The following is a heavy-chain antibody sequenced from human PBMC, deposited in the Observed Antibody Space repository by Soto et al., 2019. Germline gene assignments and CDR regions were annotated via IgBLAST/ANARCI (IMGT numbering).Heavy chain of an antibody. D-gene: IGHD3-22*01. J-gene: IGHJ4*02. CDR3: ARGTSGPPYYYDSSGYFYFDY. Sequence: SETLSLTCTVSGGSISSYYWSWIRQPPGKGLEWIGYIYYSGSTNYNPSLKSRVTISVDTSKNQFSLKLSSVTAADTAVYYCARGTSGPPYYYDSSGYFYFDYWGQGTLVTVSS. CDR1: GGSISSYY. CDR2: IYYSGST. V-gene: IGHV4-59*01.